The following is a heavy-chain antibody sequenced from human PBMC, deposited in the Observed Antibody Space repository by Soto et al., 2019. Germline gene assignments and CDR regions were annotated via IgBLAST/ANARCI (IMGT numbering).Heavy chain of an antibody. CDR1: GGSFSGYY. CDR3: ARSTQAAAGLGYFDY. Sequence: QVQLQQWGAGLLKPSGTLSLTCAVYGGSFSGYYWSGIRQPPGKGLEWIGEINHSGSTNYNPSLKSRVTISVDTSKNQFSLKLSSVTAADTAVYYCARSTQAAAGLGYFDYWGQGTLVTVSS. CDR2: INHSGST. J-gene: IGHJ4*02. D-gene: IGHD6-13*01. V-gene: IGHV4-34*01.